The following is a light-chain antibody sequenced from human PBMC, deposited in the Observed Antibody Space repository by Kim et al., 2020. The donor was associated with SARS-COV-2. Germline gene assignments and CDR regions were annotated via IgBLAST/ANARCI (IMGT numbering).Light chain of an antibody. CDR3: QAWDSRTL. V-gene: IGLV3-1*01. CDR1: KLGDKY. CDR2: QDS. Sequence: SVSPGQTASITCSGDKLGDKYACWYQQKPGQSPVLVIYQDSKRPSGIPERFSGSNSGNTATLTISGTQAMDEADYYCQAWDSRTLFGGGTQLTVL. J-gene: IGLJ2*01.